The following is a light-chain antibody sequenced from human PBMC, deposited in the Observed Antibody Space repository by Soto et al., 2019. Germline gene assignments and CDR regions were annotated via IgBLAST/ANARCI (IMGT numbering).Light chain of an antibody. CDR2: GAS. J-gene: IGKJ1*01. Sequence: QASPTPFMSPRERATLSSRASQSVRSNLAWYHQKPGQAPRLLIYGASSRATGIPDRFSGSGSGTDFTLTISRLEPEDFAVYYCQQYGSSPGTFGQGTNVDIK. V-gene: IGKV3-20*01. CDR1: QSVRSN. CDR3: QQYGSSPGT.